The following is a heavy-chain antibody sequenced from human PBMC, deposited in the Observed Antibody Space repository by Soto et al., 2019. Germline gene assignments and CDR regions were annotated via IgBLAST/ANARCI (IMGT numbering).Heavy chain of an antibody. Sequence: GGSLRLSCAASGFTFSSYGMHWVRQAPGKGLEWVAVIWYDGSNKYYADSVKGRFTISRDNSKNTLYLQMNSLRAEDTAVYYCARDGRYCSGGSCYSFDYWGQGTLVTVSS. CDR2: IWYDGSNK. J-gene: IGHJ4*02. CDR3: ARDGRYCSGGSCYSFDY. CDR1: GFTFSSYG. D-gene: IGHD2-15*01. V-gene: IGHV3-33*01.